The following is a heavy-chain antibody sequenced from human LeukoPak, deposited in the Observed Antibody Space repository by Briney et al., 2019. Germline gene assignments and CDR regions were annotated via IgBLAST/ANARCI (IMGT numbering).Heavy chain of an antibody. CDR3: TRQGPTVDY. Sequence: GGSLRLSCAASGFTFSGSAMHWVRQASGKGLEWVGRIRSKANSYATAYAASVKGRFTISRDDSKNTAYLQMNSLKTEDTAVHYCTRQGPTVDYWGQGTLVTVSS. V-gene: IGHV3-73*01. J-gene: IGHJ4*02. CDR1: GFTFSGSA. CDR2: IRSKANSYAT.